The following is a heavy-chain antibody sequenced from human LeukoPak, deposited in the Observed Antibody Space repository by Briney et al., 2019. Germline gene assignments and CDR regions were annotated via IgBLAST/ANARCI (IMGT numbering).Heavy chain of an antibody. V-gene: IGHV4-59*01. CDR2: IYYTGST. J-gene: IGHJ4*02. D-gene: IGHD2-15*01. CDR1: GGSLSSYY. CDR3: ARGDCSGGSCYSFDY. Sequence: SETLSLTCTVSGGSLSSYYWSWLRQPPGKGLEWIGYIYYTGSTNYNPSLKSRVTISVDTSKNQFSLRLSSVTAADTAVYYCARGDCSGGSCYSFDYWGQGTLVTVSS.